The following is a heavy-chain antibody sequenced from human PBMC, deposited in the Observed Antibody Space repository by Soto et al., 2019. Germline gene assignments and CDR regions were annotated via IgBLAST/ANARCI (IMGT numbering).Heavy chain of an antibody. V-gene: IGHV1-18*01. CDR3: ARVEWEIMPVIVAAGPGSFDP. Sequence: ASVKVSCKASGYTFTSYGISWVRQAPGQGLEWMGWISAYNGNTNYAQKLQGRVTMTTDTSTSTAYMELRSLRSDDTAVYYCARVEWEIMPVIVAAGPGSFDPWGPGPLGTGFS. J-gene: IGHJ5*02. D-gene: IGHD6-13*01. CDR1: GYTFTSYG. CDR2: ISAYNGNT.